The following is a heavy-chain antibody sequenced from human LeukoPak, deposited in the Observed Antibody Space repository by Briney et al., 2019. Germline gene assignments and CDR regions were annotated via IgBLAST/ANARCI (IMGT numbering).Heavy chain of an antibody. V-gene: IGHV4-39*07. Sequence: SETLSLTCTVSGGSISSSSYYWGWIRQPPGKGLEWIGSIYYSGSTYYNPSLKSRVTISVDTSKNQFSLKLSSVTAADTAVYYCASIRTLNDYGDYDQAPLNWFDPWGQGTLVTVSS. CDR1: GGSISSSSYY. J-gene: IGHJ5*02. CDR2: IYYSGST. D-gene: IGHD4-17*01. CDR3: ASIRTLNDYGDYDQAPLNWFDP.